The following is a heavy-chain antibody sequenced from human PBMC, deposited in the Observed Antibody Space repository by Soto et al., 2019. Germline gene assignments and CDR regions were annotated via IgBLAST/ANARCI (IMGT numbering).Heavy chain of an antibody. D-gene: IGHD3-3*01. J-gene: IGHJ4*02. CDR1: GFSLTTSGEG. CDR3: AHSVLLTGFGVVTTTEIYFHF. V-gene: IGHV2-5*02. CDR2: IYCDDDK. Sequence: QITLNESGPTVVRPTGTLTLTCRFSGFSLTTSGEGVGWIRQSPVKAPEWLALIYCDDDKRYSASLKSRLTTTKDPSKSQVDRPVSDLDPTATATSYCAHSVLLTGFGVVTTTEIYFHFWGQGTPVAFSS.